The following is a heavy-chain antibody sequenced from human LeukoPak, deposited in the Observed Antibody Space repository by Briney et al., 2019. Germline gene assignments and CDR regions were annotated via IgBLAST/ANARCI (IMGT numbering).Heavy chain of an antibody. CDR1: GFTFSSYG. D-gene: IGHD6-19*01. V-gene: IGHV3-30*02. J-gene: IGHJ4*02. CDR3: TRRGAVAGTLDY. CDR2: IRYDGSNK. Sequence: GGSLRLSCAASGFTFSSYGMHWVRQAPGKGLEWVAFIRYDGSNKYYADSVKGRFTISRDNSKNTLYLQMNSLRVEDSAVYYCTRRGAVAGTLDYWGQGTLVTVSS.